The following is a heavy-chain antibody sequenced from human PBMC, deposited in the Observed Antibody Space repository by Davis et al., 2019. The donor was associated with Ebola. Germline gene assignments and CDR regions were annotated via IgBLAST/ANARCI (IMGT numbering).Heavy chain of an antibody. V-gene: IGHV4-61*01. CDR3: AGGAATSRYYYYGMDV. CDR2: IFYSGST. J-gene: IGHJ6*02. CDR1: GGSVSSGSYY. D-gene: IGHD2-15*01. Sequence: MPSETLSLTCTVSGGSVSSGSYYWSWIRQPPGKGLEWIGYIFYSGSTNYNPSLKSRVTISVDTSKNQFSLKRSSVTAADTAVYYCAGGAATSRYYYYGMDVWGQGTTVTVSS.